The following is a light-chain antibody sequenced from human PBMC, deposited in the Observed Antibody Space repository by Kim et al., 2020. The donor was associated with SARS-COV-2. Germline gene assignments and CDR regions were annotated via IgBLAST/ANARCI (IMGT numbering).Light chain of an antibody. J-gene: IGLJ2*01. CDR1: SIDVGGYNY. CDR2: DVS. V-gene: IGLV2-14*03. CDR3: SSYTSSSHVV. Sequence: QSITISCTGTSIDVGGYNYVSWYQQHPGKAPKLMIYDVSNRPSGVSNRFSGSKSGNTASLTISGLQAEDEADYYCSSYTSSSHVVFGGGTQLTVL.